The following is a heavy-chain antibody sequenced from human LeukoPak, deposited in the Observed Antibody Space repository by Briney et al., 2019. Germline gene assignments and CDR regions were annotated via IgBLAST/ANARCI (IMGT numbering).Heavy chain of an antibody. V-gene: IGHV3-7*03. CDR1: GFTFSSYW. Sequence: GGSLRLSCAASGFTFSSYWMSWARQAPGKGLEWVASINHNGNVNYYVDSVKGRFTISRDSAKNSLYLQMSNLRAEDTAVYFCARGGGLDVWGQGATVTVSS. CDR2: INHNGNVN. D-gene: IGHD3-16*01. J-gene: IGHJ6*02. CDR3: ARGGGLDV.